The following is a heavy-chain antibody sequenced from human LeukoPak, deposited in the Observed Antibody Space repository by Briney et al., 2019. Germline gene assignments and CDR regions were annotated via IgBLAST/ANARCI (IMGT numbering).Heavy chain of an antibody. V-gene: IGHV3-69-1*01. Sequence: PGGSLRLSCAASGFTFSSYWMHWVRQAPGRGLEWVSSITTGSDIYYADSVKGRFTISRDNAKNSLYLDMNSMGAEDTAVYYCARQFGGSYGYWGQGTLVTVSS. J-gene: IGHJ4*02. CDR2: ITTGSDI. CDR3: ARQFGGSYGY. CDR1: GFTFSSYW. D-gene: IGHD1-26*01.